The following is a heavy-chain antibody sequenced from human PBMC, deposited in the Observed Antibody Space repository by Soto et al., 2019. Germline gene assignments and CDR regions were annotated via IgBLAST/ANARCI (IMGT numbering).Heavy chain of an antibody. V-gene: IGHV1-18*01. CDR2: ISAYNGNT. CDR3: ARDGGFWSGYGWFDP. CDR1: GYTFTSYG. J-gene: IGHJ5*02. D-gene: IGHD3-3*01. Sequence: ASVKVSCKASGYTFTSYGISWVRQASGQGLEWMGWISAYNGNTNYAQKLQGRVTMTTDTSTSTAYMELRSLRSDDTTVYYCARDGGFWSGYGWFDPWGQGTLVTVSS.